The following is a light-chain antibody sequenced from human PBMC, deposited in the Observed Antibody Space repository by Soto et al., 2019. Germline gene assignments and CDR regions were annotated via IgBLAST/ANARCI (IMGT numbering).Light chain of an antibody. Sequence: EIVLTQSPGTLSLSPGERATLSCRASHSVSSSYLAWYLQKPGQAPRLLIYGASSRATGIPDRFSDSGSGTDFTLTISRLEPEDFAVYYCQQYGSSPPYTFGQGTKLEIK. CDR3: QQYGSSPPYT. CDR2: GAS. CDR1: HSVSSSY. V-gene: IGKV3-20*01. J-gene: IGKJ2*01.